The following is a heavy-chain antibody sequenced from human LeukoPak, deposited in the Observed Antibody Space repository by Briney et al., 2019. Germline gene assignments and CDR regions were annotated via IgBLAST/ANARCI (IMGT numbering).Heavy chain of an antibody. CDR3: ARDNYYEGAFDV. CDR2: VYYSGST. CDR1: GGSVSSGSYY. V-gene: IGHV4-61*01. D-gene: IGHD3-22*01. J-gene: IGHJ3*01. Sequence: SETLSLTCTVSGGSVSSGSYYWSWIRQPPGKGLEWIGYVYYSGSTNYNPSLKSRVTISLDASKNQFSLKLSSVTAADTAVYYCARDNYYEGAFDVWGQGTMVTVSP.